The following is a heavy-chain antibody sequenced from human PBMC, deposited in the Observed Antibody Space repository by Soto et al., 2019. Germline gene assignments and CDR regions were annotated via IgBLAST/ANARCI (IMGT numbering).Heavy chain of an antibody. Sequence: PGGSLRLSCAASGFTFSNSWMRWVRQAPGKGLEWVGRIKSKTDGGSTDYAAPVKGRFTIPRYDPKNTLYLQMNSLKTEDTAVYYCATAYSSVTIFGVVNKDAFDIWGKGTMVTVS. CDR3: ATAYSSVTIFGVVNKDAFDI. J-gene: IGHJ3*02. CDR2: IKSKTDGGST. CDR1: GFTFSNSW. D-gene: IGHD3-3*01. V-gene: IGHV3-15*01.